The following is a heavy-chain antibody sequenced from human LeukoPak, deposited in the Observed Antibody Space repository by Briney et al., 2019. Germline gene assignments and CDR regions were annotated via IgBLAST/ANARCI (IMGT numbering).Heavy chain of an antibody. J-gene: IGHJ3*02. CDR2: ISGYDGNT. CDR1: GYTFTTSG. V-gene: IGHV1-18*01. Sequence: ASVKVSCKASGYTFTTSGLSWVRQAPGQGLEWMGWISGYDGNTNYAQKLQGRVTMTTDTSTTTAYMELRSLRSDDTAIYYCARDIVGTFDIWGQGTMVTVPS. CDR3: ARDIVGTFDI. D-gene: IGHD3-16*02.